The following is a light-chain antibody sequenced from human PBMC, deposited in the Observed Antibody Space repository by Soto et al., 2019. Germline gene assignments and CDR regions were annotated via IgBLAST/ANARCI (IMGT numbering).Light chain of an antibody. Sequence: EIVLTQSPGTLSLSPGERATLSCRASQSISINFLAWYQHKPRQAHRLLISGASTSATGIPDRCSGSGSGTDLTITISRLDLEDFAVYLCQQYGSSPYTFGQGTNVEIK. CDR2: GAS. V-gene: IGKV3-20*01. CDR1: QSISINF. J-gene: IGKJ2*01. CDR3: QQYGSSPYT.